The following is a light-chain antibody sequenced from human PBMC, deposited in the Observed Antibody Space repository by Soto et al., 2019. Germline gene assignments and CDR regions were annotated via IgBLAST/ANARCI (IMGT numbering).Light chain of an antibody. J-gene: IGKJ5*01. CDR3: HQYNVWPPLT. V-gene: IGKV3-15*01. CDR2: GAS. CDR1: QSVSKN. Sequence: ETVMTQSPATLSVSPGERATLSCRASQSVSKNLAWYQQKPSQAPRLLIYGASTRATGIPARFSGSGSGTEFTLTISSLQSEDFAVYYCHQYNVWPPLTFGQGTRLEIK.